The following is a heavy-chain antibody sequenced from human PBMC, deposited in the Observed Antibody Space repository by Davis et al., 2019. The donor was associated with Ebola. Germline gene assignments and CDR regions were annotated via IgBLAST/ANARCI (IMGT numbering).Heavy chain of an antibody. CDR2: IKQDGGET. D-gene: IGHD2-15*01. Sequence: GESLKISCAASGFTFSSYWMTWVRQAPGKGLEWVANIKQDGGETYYVDSVRGRFTISRDNAKNSLYLQMNSLRAEDTAVYYCARPLGYCSGGRCYPFDQWGQGTPVTVSS. CDR3: ARPLGYCSGGRCYPFDQ. V-gene: IGHV3-7*01. CDR1: GFTFSSYW. J-gene: IGHJ4*02.